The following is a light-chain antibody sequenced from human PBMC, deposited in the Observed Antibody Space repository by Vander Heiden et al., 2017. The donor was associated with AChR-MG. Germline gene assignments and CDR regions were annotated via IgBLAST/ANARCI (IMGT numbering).Light chain of an antibody. CDR1: QGLLHSNGCNY. V-gene: IGKV2-28*01. CDR3: RQHLQAPFT. CDR2: LGS. Sequence: DIVMTQSPLSLPVTPVRPAAISGRSSQGLLHSNGCNYLDWYLQKPGQSPQLLIYLGSNRASGVPDRFSGSGSGTDFTLKISRVEAEDVGIYYCRQHLQAPFTFGHGTKVDIK. J-gene: IGKJ3*01.